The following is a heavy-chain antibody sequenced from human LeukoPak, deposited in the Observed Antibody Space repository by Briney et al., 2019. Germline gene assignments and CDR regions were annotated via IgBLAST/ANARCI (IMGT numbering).Heavy chain of an antibody. Sequence: GGSLRLSCAASGFSISTYWMSWVRQAPGKGLEWVANIKQDGSEKHYVDSVNGRVTISRDNAKNSLYLQMNSLRADDTAGYYCARYQGGGWDVWGQGTTVTVSS. CDR1: GFSISTYW. CDR3: ARYQGGGWDV. D-gene: IGHD6-25*01. V-gene: IGHV3-7*01. CDR2: IKQDGSEK. J-gene: IGHJ6*02.